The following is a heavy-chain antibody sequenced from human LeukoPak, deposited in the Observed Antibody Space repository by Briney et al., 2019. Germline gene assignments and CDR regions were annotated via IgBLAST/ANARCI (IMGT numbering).Heavy chain of an antibody. J-gene: IGHJ4*02. CDR2: SKGDGSGK. CDR1: GFTFSTYW. D-gene: IGHD6-13*01. Sequence: PGGSLRLSCAASGFTFSTYWMHWVRQAPGKGLVWVSRSKGDGSGKFFADSVKGRFTVSRDNAKNTLFLQMNSLRADDTAVYYCVREVYSTTWYSLDFWGQGTLVTVSS. CDR3: VREVYSTTWYSLDF. V-gene: IGHV3-74*01.